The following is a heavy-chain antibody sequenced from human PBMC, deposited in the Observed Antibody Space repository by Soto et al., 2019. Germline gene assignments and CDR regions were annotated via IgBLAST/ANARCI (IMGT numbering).Heavy chain of an antibody. V-gene: IGHV3-9*01. CDR1: GFTFDDYA. J-gene: IGHJ5*02. D-gene: IGHD4-17*01. CDR2: ISWNSGSI. Sequence: SLRLSCAASGFTFDDYAMHWVRQAPGKGLEWVSGISWNSGSIGYADSVKGRFTISRDNAKNSLYLQMNSLRAEDTALYYCAKDRRAGGDYSHWFDPWGQGTLVTVSS. CDR3: AKDRRAGGDYSHWFDP.